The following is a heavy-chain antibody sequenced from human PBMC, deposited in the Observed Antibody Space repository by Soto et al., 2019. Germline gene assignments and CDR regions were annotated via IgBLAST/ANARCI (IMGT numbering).Heavy chain of an antibody. CDR2: INHRGST. J-gene: IGHJ5*02. CDR1: GGSFSGYY. CDR3: ARERRDGILP. V-gene: IGHV4-34*01. D-gene: IGHD1-26*01. Sequence: QVQLQQWGAGLLKPSETLSLTCAVYGGSFSGYYWSWIRQPPGKGLEWIGEINHRGSTNYNPSLKSRVTISVDTSKNQFSLKLSSVTAADTAVYYCARERRDGILPWGQGTLVTVSS.